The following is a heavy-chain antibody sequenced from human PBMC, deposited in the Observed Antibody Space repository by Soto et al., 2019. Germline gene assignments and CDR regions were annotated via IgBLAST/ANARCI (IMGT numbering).Heavy chain of an antibody. CDR1: GFTFSSYS. J-gene: IGHJ4*02. V-gene: IGHV3-21*01. CDR3: ANNPLEDYGSASYYDPFYY. CDR2: ISSSSSCI. D-gene: IGHD3-10*01. Sequence: GGALRLSCAASGFTFSSYSINWVRQAPGKGLEWVSSISSSSSCIYYADSVKGRFTISRDNAKNSLYLQMNSLRAEDTAVYHCANNPLEDYGSASYYDPFYYWGPXNLVTVSS.